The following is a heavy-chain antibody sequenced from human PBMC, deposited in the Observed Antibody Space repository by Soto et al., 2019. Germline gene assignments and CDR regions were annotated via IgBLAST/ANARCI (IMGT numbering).Heavy chain of an antibody. CDR3: ARGGGYGGDSGQWYFDL. Sequence: EVQLVETGGGLIQPGGSLRLSCAASGFTVSSNYMSWVRQAPGKGLEWVSIFYSGGSTYYADSVRGRFTISRDYSKNTRNLQMNIMRAEDTAVYYCARGGGYGGDSGQWYFDLWGRGTLVTVSS. V-gene: IGHV3-53*02. CDR1: GFTVSSNY. CDR2: FYSGGST. D-gene: IGHD2-21*02. J-gene: IGHJ2*01.